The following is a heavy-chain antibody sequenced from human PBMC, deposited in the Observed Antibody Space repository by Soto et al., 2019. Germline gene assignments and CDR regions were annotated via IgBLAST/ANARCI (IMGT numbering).Heavy chain of an antibody. D-gene: IGHD3-3*01. CDR2: INPNSGAT. V-gene: IGHV1-2*02. Sequence: WASVKVSCKAFGYTFTGYFMHWVRQAPGQGLEWLGWINPNSGATKYAQKFQGRVTLTRDTSIKTAYMEMSMLRSDDTAVYYCARGGGTILAPLPWGQGTLVTVSS. J-gene: IGHJ5*02. CDR1: GYTFTGYF. CDR3: ARGGGTILAPLP.